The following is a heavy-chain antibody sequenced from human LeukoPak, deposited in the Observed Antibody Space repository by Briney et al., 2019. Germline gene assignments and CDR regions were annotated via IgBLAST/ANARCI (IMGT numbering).Heavy chain of an antibody. Sequence: PGGSLTLSCAASGFTFSGSAMRWVRQAPGEGLEWVSLLSYSGANSYYTDSVRGRFTISRDNSKDTLFLQMNSLRAEDTAIYYCARDMQLSTWGLGTMVTVSS. CDR1: GFTFSGSA. V-gene: IGHV3-23*01. J-gene: IGHJ3*01. D-gene: IGHD3-16*02. CDR2: LSYSGANS. CDR3: ARDMQLST.